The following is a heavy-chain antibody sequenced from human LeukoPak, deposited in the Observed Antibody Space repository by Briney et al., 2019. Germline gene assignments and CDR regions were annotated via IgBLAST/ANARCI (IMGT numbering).Heavy chain of an antibody. CDR3: ARAGDESTGHYDSLHF. CDR2: INPKSGAT. V-gene: IGHV1-2*02. D-gene: IGHD2-8*02. CDR1: GYTFDENH. J-gene: IGHJ3*01. Sequence: ASVKVSCKASGYTFDENHIHWVRQAPGQGPEWMGWINPKSGATDSAQQFQGRLTMTRDTSIGTASMDMSGLRLADTGIYDCARAGDESTGHYDSLHFWGQGTMVTVSS.